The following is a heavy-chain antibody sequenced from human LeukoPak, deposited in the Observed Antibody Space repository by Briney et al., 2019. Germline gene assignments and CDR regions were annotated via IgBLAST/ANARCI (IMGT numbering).Heavy chain of an antibody. J-gene: IGHJ6*02. CDR2: IIPIFGTA. Sequence: ASVKVSCKASGGTFSSYAISWVRQAPGQGLEWMGGIIPIFGTANYAQKFQGRVTITADESTSTAYMELSSLRSEDTAVYYCARESPSQNYYYYYGMDVWGQGTTVTVSS. CDR1: GGTFSSYA. CDR3: ARESPSQNYYYYYGMDV. V-gene: IGHV1-69*13.